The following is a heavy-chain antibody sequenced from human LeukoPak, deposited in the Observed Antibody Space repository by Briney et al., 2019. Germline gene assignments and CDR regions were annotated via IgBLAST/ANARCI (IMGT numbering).Heavy chain of an antibody. J-gene: IGHJ4*02. CDR2: IYPSDSDT. D-gene: IGHD3-10*01. CDR3: ARQYTMVRGAPDY. V-gene: IGHV5-51*01. CDR1: GYYFPNHW. Sequence: GESLKISCQGSGYYFPNHWIAWVRQMTGKGLEWMGIIYPSDSDTRYSPSFQGQISTSVDKSTSTAYLQWNTLQASDSGMYYCARQYTMVRGAPDYWGQGTLVTVSS.